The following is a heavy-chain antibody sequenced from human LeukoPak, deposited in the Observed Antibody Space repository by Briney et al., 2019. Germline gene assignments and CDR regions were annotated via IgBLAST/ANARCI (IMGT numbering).Heavy chain of an antibody. CDR2: IYNDGTT. D-gene: IGHD2-15*01. V-gene: IGHV3-66*01. Sequence: GGSLRLSCVVSGFSVSTNYMSWVRQAPGKGLEWVSVIYNDGTTKYADSVKGKFTISRDNSKNTVYLQMTSLRAEDTAVYYCARERYSTQNYMDVWGKGTAV. J-gene: IGHJ6*03. CDR3: ARERYSTQNYMDV. CDR1: GFSVSTNY.